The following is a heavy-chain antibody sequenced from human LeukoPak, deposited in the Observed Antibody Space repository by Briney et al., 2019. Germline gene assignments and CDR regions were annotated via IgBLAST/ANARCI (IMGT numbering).Heavy chain of an antibody. V-gene: IGHV3-30*18. Sequence: GGSLRLSCAASGFTFSIYWMTWVRQAPGKGLEWVAVISYDGSNKYYADSVKGRFTISRDNSKNTLYLQMNSLRAEDTAVYYCAKDLLPGYSSGWLYGYWGQGTLVTVSS. CDR3: AKDLLPGYSSGWLYGY. J-gene: IGHJ4*02. CDR2: ISYDGSNK. CDR1: GFTFSIYW. D-gene: IGHD6-19*01.